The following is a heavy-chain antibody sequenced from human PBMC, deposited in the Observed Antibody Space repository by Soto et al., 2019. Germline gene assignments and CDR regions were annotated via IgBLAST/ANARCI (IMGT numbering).Heavy chain of an antibody. CDR3: ARDLNYDSSGYYFAPYYYYGMDV. Sequence: PSETLSLTCAVSGGSISSSNWWSWVRQPPGKGLEWIGEIYHSGSTNYNPSLKSRVTIPVDKSKNQFSLKLSSVTAADTAVYYCARDLNYDSSGYYFAPYYYYGMDVWGQGTTVTVSS. D-gene: IGHD3-22*01. CDR2: IYHSGST. CDR1: GGSISSSNW. J-gene: IGHJ6*02. V-gene: IGHV4-4*02.